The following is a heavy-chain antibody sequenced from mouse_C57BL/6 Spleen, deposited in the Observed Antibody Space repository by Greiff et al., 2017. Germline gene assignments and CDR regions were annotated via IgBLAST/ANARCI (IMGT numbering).Heavy chain of an antibody. CDR3: ARSGDFDY. CDR1: GYSFTGYY. J-gene: IGHJ2*01. Sequence: VHVKQSGPELVKPGASVKISCKASGYSFTGYYMHWVKQSSEKSLEWIGEINPSTGGTSYNQKFKGKATLTVDKSSSTAYMQLKSLTSEDSAVYYCARSGDFDYWGQGTTLTVSS. CDR2: INPSTGGT. D-gene: IGHD3-1*01. V-gene: IGHV1-43*01.